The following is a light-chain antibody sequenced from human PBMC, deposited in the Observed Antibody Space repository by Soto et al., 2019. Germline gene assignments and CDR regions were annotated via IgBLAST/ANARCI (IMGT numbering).Light chain of an antibody. V-gene: IGKV1-12*01. CDR1: QDISSW. J-gene: IGKJ5*01. CDR3: QQASSFPPT. Sequence: DIHMTQSPSSVSASVLGIVTITCRASQDISSWLAWYQQKPGKAPKIMIYAASSLQGGVPSRFSGSGSGTEFTLTISSLQPEDFATYYCQQASSFPPTFGQGTRLEIK. CDR2: AAS.